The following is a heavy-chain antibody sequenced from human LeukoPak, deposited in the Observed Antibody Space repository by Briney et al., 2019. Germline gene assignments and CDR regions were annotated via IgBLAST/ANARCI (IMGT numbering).Heavy chain of an antibody. Sequence: SETLSLTCAVYGGSFSGYYWSWIRQPPGKGLEWIGEINHSGSTNYNPSLKSRVTISVDTSKNQFSLKLSSVTAADTAGYYCARGPRAGTLSYYYYYMDVWGKGTTVTVSS. V-gene: IGHV4-34*01. CDR1: GGSFSGYY. CDR3: ARGPRAGTLSYYYYYMDV. CDR2: INHSGST. D-gene: IGHD6-19*01. J-gene: IGHJ6*03.